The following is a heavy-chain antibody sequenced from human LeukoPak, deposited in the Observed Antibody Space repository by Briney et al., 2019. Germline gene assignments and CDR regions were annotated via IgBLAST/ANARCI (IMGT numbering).Heavy chain of an antibody. CDR3: VRDRDIVVVPAAMAVDY. J-gene: IGHJ4*02. CDR1: GFTFSSYA. CDR2: ISGSGGST. D-gene: IGHD2-2*01. V-gene: IGHV3-23*01. Sequence: GGSLRLSCAASGFTFSSYAMSWVRQAPGKGLEWVSAISGSGGSTYYADSVKGRFTISRDNSKNTLYLQMNGLRAEDTAVYYCVRDRDIVVVPAAMAVDYWGQGTLVTVSS.